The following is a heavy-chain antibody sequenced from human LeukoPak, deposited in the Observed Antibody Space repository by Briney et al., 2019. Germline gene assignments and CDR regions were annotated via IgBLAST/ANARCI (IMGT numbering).Heavy chain of an antibody. J-gene: IGHJ4*02. V-gene: IGHV3-30*04. CDR3: ARVDDYYVTRASPPRY. CDR1: GFIFSNYA. D-gene: IGHD3-10*02. Sequence: GRSLRLSCAASGFIFSNYAMHWVRQAPGKGLEWVAVISYDGSNKYYADSVKGRLTISRDNSKNTLYLQMNSLSAEDTAVYYCARVDDYYVTRASPPRYWGQGTLATVSS. CDR2: ISYDGSNK.